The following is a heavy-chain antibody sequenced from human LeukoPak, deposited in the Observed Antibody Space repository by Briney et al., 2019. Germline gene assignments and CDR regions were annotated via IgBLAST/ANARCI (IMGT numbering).Heavy chain of an antibody. J-gene: IGHJ4*02. V-gene: IGHV4-59*01. D-gene: IGHD3-22*01. CDR3: ARGLDYFDSSGYVDY. CDR1: GVSISSYY. Sequence: ASETLSLTCTVSGVSISSYYWSWIRQPPGKGLEWIGYISYSGNTNSNPALKSRVTISVDTSKNQFSLKLSSVTAADTAVYYCARGLDYFDSSGYVDYWGQGTLVTVSS. CDR2: ISYSGNT.